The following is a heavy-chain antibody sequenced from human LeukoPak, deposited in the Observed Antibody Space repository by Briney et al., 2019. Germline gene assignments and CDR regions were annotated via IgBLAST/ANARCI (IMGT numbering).Heavy chain of an antibody. CDR3: SRGSGYARGEIHN. Sequence: GGSLRLSCAASGFTFSSYGMHWVRQAPGKGLEWVGVIGYDGNNKYYADSVKGRFTISRDNSKNTLYLQMNSLRTEDTALYYCSRGSGYARGEIHNWGQGILVTVSS. V-gene: IGHV3-30*03. J-gene: IGHJ4*02. CDR1: GFTFSSYG. CDR2: IGYDGNNK. D-gene: IGHD5-12*01.